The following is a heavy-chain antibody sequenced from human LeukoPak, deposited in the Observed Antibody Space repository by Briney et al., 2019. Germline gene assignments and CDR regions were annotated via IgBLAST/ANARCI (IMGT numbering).Heavy chain of an antibody. D-gene: IGHD1-14*01. CDR2: MNPNSGNT. Sequence: ASVKVSCKASGYTFTSYDINWVRQATEQGLEWMRWMNPNSGNTGYAQKFQGRVTMTRNTSISTAYMELSSLRSEDTAMYYCARGRMGANNARHDYWGQGTLVTVSS. CDR3: ARGRMGANNARHDY. J-gene: IGHJ4*02. V-gene: IGHV1-8*01. CDR1: GYTFTSYD.